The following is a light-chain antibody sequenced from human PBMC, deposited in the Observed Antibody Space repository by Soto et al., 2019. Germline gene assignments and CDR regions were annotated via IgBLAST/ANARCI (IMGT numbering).Light chain of an antibody. CDR2: GAS. V-gene: IGKV3-15*01. J-gene: IGKJ1*01. Sequence: EIVMTQSPATLSVSPGERATLSCRASQSVSSNLAWYQQKPGQAPRLLIYGASTRATGIPARFSGSGSGTEFTLTISSLQSEDFAVYYCQQYKNWPRSTFGQGTKVDIK. CDR3: QQYKNWPRST. CDR1: QSVSSN.